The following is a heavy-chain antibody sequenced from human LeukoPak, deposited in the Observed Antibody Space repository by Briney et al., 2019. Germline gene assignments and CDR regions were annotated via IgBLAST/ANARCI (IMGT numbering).Heavy chain of an antibody. CDR2: IKSKTDGGTT. J-gene: IGHJ4*02. V-gene: IGHV3-15*01. CDR3: TTGRYYYDSSGYYYYFDY. Sequence: GGSLRLSCAASGFTFSNAWMSWVRQAPGKGLEWVGRIKSKTDGGTTDYAAPVKGRFTISRDDSKNTLYLQMNSLKTEDTAVYYCTTGRYYYDSSGYYYYFDYWGQGTLVTVSS. D-gene: IGHD3-22*01. CDR1: GFTFSNAW.